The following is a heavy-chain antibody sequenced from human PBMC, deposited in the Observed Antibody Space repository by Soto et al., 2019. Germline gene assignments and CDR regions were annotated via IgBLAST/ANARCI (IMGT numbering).Heavy chain of an antibody. CDR1: GDSFSSNSAA. J-gene: IGHJ4*02. CDR3: ERGYVVLPAAIGH. CDR2: TYYWSKWYN. Sequence: SQALSLTCASSGDSFSSNSAAWNWIRQSPSRGLEWLGRTYYWSKWYNDYAVSVKSRITINPDTSKNQFSLQLNSVTPEDTAVYYCERGYVVLPAAIGHWGQGTLVTVSS. D-gene: IGHD2-2*02. V-gene: IGHV6-1*01.